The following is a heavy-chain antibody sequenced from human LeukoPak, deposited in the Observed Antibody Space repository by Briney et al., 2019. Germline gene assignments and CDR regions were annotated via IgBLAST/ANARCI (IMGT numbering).Heavy chain of an antibody. J-gene: IGHJ6*03. D-gene: IGHD3-9*01. CDR3: AKDRYPEKVYYMDV. CDR1: GFTFSSYE. V-gene: IGHV3-48*03. Sequence: GGSLRLSCAASGFTFSSYEMNWVRQAPGKGLEWVSYISSSGSTIYYADSVKGRFTISRDNSKNTLYLQMNSLRAEDTAVYYCAKDRYPEKVYYMDVWGKGTTVAISS. CDR2: ISSSGSTI.